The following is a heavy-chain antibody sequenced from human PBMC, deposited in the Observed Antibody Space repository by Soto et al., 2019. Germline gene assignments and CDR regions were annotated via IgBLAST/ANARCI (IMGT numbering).Heavy chain of an antibody. CDR2: ISGSGGST. CDR3: AKLEAQTAYYYAMAV. Sequence: HPGGSLRLSCGASGFTFSNFGMSWVRQAPGKGLEWVSGISGSGGSTYYADSVKGRVTISRDNSQNTLFLQMNSLRVEDTAVYHCAKLEAQTAYYYAMAVWGKGTTVTVSS. J-gene: IGHJ6*04. V-gene: IGHV3-23*01. D-gene: IGHD1-1*01. CDR1: GFTFSNFG.